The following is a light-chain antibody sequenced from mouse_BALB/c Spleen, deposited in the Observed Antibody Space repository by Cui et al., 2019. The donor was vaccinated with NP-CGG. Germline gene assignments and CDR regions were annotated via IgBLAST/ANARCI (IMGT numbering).Light chain of an antibody. Sequence: QAVVTQESALTTSPGETVTLTCRSSTGAVTTSNYANWVQEKQDHLFTGLIGGTNNRAPGVPARFSGSLTGDKAALTITGAQTEDEAIYFCALWYSNHWVFGGGTKLTVL. CDR3: ALWYSNHWV. V-gene: IGLV1*01. CDR2: GTN. CDR1: TGAVTTSNY. J-gene: IGLJ1*01.